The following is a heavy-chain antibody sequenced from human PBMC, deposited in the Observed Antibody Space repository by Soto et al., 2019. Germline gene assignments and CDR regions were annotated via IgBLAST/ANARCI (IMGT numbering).Heavy chain of an antibody. CDR1: GFTFSSYA. CDR3: AKDGIQLWSLAGDGMDV. J-gene: IGHJ6*02. V-gene: IGHV3-23*01. Sequence: EVQLLESGGGVVQPGGSLRLSCAASGFTFSSYAMSWVRQAPGKGLEWVSAISGSGGSTYYADSVKGRFTISRDNSKNTFYLQMNSLGAEDKAVYYCAKDGIQLWSLAGDGMDVWGQGTTVTVSS. CDR2: ISGSGGST. D-gene: IGHD5-18*01.